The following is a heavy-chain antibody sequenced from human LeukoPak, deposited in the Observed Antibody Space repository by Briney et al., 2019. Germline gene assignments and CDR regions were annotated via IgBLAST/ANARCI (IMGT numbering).Heavy chain of an antibody. Sequence: GGSLRLSCAASGFTFSSYSMNWVRQAPGKGLEWVSSISSSSSYIYYADSVKGRFTISRDNSKNTLYLQMNSLRAEDTAVYYCAKDRSQLYCSSTSCHSDYMDVWGKGTTVTISS. J-gene: IGHJ6*03. CDR3: AKDRSQLYCSSTSCHSDYMDV. CDR2: ISSSSSYI. CDR1: GFTFSSYS. V-gene: IGHV3-21*01. D-gene: IGHD2-2*01.